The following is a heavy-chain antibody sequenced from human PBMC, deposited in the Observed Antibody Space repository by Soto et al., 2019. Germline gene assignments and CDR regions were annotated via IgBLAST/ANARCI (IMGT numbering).Heavy chain of an antibody. CDR3: VTGVHASGSYLGSS. V-gene: IGHV3-7*03. D-gene: IGHD3-10*01. Sequence: GGSLRLSCVASGFTFTTYWMSWVRQAPGKGLQWVANIRQDGGAQYYVDSVKGRFTISRDNAKNSVYLQMDSLRVEDTAVYYCVTGVHASGSYLGSSWGQGVLVT. CDR2: IRQDGGAQ. J-gene: IGHJ4*02. CDR1: GFTFTTYW.